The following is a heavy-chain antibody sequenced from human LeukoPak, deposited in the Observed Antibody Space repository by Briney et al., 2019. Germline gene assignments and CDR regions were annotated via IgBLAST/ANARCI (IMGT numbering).Heavy chain of an antibody. J-gene: IGHJ4*02. V-gene: IGHV3-30-3*01. CDR1: GFTFSSYA. CDR3: ARDPSRTSHTSLDY. CDR2: ISYDGSNK. D-gene: IGHD2-2*01. Sequence: GGSLRLSCAASGFTFSSYAMHWVRQAPGKGLGWEAVISYDGSNKYYADSVKGRFTISRDNSKNTLYLQMNSLRAEDTAVYYCARDPSRTSHTSLDYWGQGTLVTVSS.